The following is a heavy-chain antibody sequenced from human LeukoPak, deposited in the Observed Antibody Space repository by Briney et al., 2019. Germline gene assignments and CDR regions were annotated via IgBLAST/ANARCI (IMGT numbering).Heavy chain of an antibody. D-gene: IGHD3-22*01. V-gene: IGHV3-7*01. Sequence: GGSLRLSCSASGFTFSTYWMSWVRQAPGKGLEWVANMRRDGNEIYYLDSVRGRFTISRDNAKNSLYLQMNSLRAEDTAVYYCARAKRYYDSSGSSSYYFDYWGQGTLVTVSS. CDR2: MRRDGNEI. CDR3: ARAKRYYDSSGSSSYYFDY. CDR1: GFTFSTYW. J-gene: IGHJ4*02.